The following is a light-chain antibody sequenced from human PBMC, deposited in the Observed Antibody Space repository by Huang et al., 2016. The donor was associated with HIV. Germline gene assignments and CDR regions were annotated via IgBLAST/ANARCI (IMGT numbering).Light chain of an antibody. J-gene: IGKJ2*01. CDR2: KVS. CDR3: MQGTQWPYT. CDR1: QSLVYRDGNTY. V-gene: IGKV2-30*01. Sequence: DVVMTQSPLSLPVTLGQPASISCRSSQSLVYRDGNTYLNWFQQRPGQSPRRLIYKVSNRDSGVPDRFSGSGSGTDFPLKISRVEAEDVGVYYCMQGTQWPYTFGQGTKLEIK.